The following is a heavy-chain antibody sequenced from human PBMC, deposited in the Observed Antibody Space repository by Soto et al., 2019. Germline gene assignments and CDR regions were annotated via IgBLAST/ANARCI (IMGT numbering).Heavy chain of an antibody. CDR2: IIPISGTT. Sequence: SVKVSCNASGGTFSTHAIIWVRQAPGHGLEWMGGIIPISGTTYYTQKFQGRVTITADEPTSTAFMELSSLKSDDTAVFYCARGYCSGGNCYSGMDVWGQGTMVTVSS. D-gene: IGHD2-15*01. V-gene: IGHV1-69*13. CDR1: GGTFSTHA. J-gene: IGHJ6*02. CDR3: ARGYCSGGNCYSGMDV.